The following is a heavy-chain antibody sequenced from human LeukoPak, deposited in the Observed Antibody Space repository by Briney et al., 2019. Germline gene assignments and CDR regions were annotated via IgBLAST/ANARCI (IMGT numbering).Heavy chain of an antibody. V-gene: IGHV3-64*01. CDR2: ISSNGGST. CDR3: ARHRPVRGVIMPTNWFGP. J-gene: IGHJ5*02. D-gene: IGHD3-10*01. CDR1: GFTFSSYA. Sequence: PGGSLRLSCAASGFTFSSYAMHWVRQAPGKGLEYVSAISSNGGSTYYANSVKGRFTISRDNSKNTLYLQMGSLRAEDTAVYYCARHRPVRGVIMPTNWFGPWGQGTLVTVSS.